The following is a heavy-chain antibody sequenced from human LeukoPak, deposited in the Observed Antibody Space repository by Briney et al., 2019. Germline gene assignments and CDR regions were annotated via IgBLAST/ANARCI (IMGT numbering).Heavy chain of an antibody. CDR3: ARDRGFGESPDY. D-gene: IGHD3-10*01. CDR1: GFTFSTYW. J-gene: IGHJ4*02. Sequence: PGGSLRLSCAASGFTFSTYWMHWVRQAPGKGLEWVSYISSRSSAIYYADSVKGRFTISRDNAKNSLYLQMNSLRAEDTAVYYCARDRGFGESPDYWGQGTLVTVSS. V-gene: IGHV3-48*04. CDR2: ISSRSSAI.